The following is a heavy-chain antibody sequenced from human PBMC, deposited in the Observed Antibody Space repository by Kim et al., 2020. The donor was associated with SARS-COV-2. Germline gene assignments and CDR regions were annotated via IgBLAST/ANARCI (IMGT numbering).Heavy chain of an antibody. CDR2: INPNSGGT. Sequence: ASVKVSCKASGYTFTGYYMHWVRQAPGQGLEWMGWINPNSGGTNYAQKFQGWVTMTRDTSISTAYMELSRLRSDDTAVYYCARASIGLGYCSGGSCYSYAFDLWGQGTMVTVSS. CDR3: ARASIGLGYCSGGSCYSYAFDL. D-gene: IGHD2-15*01. J-gene: IGHJ3*01. CDR1: GYTFTGYY. V-gene: IGHV1-2*04.